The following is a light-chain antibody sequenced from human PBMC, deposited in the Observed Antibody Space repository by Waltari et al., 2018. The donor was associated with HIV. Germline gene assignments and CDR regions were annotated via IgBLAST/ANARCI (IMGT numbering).Light chain of an antibody. CDR2: EVS. J-gene: IGLJ2*01. CDR3: SSYTNSSTPVV. CDR1: SSDVGGYNY. V-gene: IGLV2-14*01. Sequence: QSALAQPASVSGSPGQSITISCTGTSSDVGGYNYVSWYQHHPGKVPKLIVYEVSNRPSGVSNRFSGSKSGNTASLTISGLQAEEEADYYCSSYTNSSTPVVFGGGTKLTVL.